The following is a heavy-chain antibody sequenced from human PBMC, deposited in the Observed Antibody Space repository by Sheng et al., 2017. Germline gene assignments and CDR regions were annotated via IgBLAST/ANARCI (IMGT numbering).Heavy chain of an antibody. CDR2: IKSKTDGWTT. V-gene: IGHV3-15*01. Sequence: EVQLVESGGGLVKPGGSLRLSCAASGFTFSNAWMSWVRQAPGKGLEWIGRIKSKTDGWTTDFAAPVKGRFTISRDDSKNTLYLQMNSLKTEDTAVYYCTTAVVVVPAAIFIYYMDVWGQGTTVTVSS. CDR1: GFTFSNAW. CDR3: TTAVVVVPAAIFIYYMDV. J-gene: IGHJ6*03. D-gene: IGHD2-2*01.